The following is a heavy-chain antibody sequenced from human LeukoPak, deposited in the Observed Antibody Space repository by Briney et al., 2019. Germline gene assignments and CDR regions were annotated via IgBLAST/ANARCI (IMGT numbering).Heavy chain of an antibody. V-gene: IGHV3-66*01. J-gene: IGHJ4*02. D-gene: IGHD3-10*01. Sequence: PGRSLRLSCAAAGFTVTSNYMNWVRQAPSHELEWDSVIYSGGGTYYGDSVKGRFTFSSDNSKITVYLQMNSQRAEHTAAYYFMIESGSGSRGFDYWRQETLVTVSS. CDR2: IYSGGGT. CDR1: GFTVTSNY. CDR3: MIESGSGSRGFDY.